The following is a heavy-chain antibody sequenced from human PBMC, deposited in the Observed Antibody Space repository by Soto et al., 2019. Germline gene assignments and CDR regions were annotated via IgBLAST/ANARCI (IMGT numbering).Heavy chain of an antibody. V-gene: IGHV1-69*01. CDR3: ARDKVGYYDSSGYYRVSVPPDYYYGMDV. Sequence: QVQLGQSGAEVKKPGSSVKVSCKASGGTFSSYAISWVRQAPGQGLEWMGGIIPIFGTANYAQKFQGRVTITADESTRTAYMELSSLRSEDTAVYYCARDKVGYYDSSGYYRVSVPPDYYYGMDVWGQGTTVTVSS. J-gene: IGHJ6*02. D-gene: IGHD3-22*01. CDR2: IIPIFGTA. CDR1: GGTFSSYA.